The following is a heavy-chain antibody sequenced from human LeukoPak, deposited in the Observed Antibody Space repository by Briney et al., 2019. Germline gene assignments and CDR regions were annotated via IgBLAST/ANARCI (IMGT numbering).Heavy chain of an antibody. Sequence: GGSLRLSCAASGFTVSSNYMSWVRQAPGKGLEWISVIYSGGSTYYADSVKGRFTISRDNSKKTLYLQMNSLRTEDTAVYYCAREDIVVVPAAKEDYYYYGMDVWGQGTTVTVSS. CDR1: GFTVSSNY. D-gene: IGHD2-2*01. CDR2: IYSGGST. CDR3: AREDIVVVPAAKEDYYYYGMDV. V-gene: IGHV3-53*01. J-gene: IGHJ6*02.